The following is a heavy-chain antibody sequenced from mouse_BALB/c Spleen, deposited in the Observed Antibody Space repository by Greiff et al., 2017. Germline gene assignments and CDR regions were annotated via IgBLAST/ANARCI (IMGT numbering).Heavy chain of an antibody. J-gene: IGHJ3*01. V-gene: IGHV1S127*01. CDR2: IDPSNSET. D-gene: IGHD1-1*01. Sequence: QVQLQQSGPELVRPGASVKMSCKDSGYTFTSYWMHWVKQRPGQGLEWIGMIDPSNSETRLNQKFKDKATLNVDKSSNTAYMQLSSLTSEDSAVYYCARSEEGYYYGSSYPFAYWGQGTLVTVSA. CDR1: GYTFTSYW. CDR3: ARSEEGYYYGSSYPFAY.